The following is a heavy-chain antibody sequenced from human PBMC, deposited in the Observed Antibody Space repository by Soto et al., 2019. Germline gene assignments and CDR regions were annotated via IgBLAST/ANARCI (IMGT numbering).Heavy chain of an antibody. D-gene: IGHD6-13*01. V-gene: IGHV5-51*01. CDR1: GYSFTSYW. CDR2: IYPGDSDT. J-gene: IGHJ6*02. CDR3: ARTSAAGKYYYGMDA. Sequence: GEALKISCKGSGYSFTSYWIGWVLQIPWKGLEWVGIIYPGDSDTRYSPSFQGQVTISADKSISTAYLQWSSLKASDTAMYYCARTSAAGKYYYGMDAWGQGTTVTVSS.